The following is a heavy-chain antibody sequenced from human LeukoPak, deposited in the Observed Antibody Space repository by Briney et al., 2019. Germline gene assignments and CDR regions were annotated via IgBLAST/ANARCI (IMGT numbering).Heavy chain of an antibody. Sequence: GRSLRLSCAASGFTVSSNYMSWVRQAPGKGLEWVSVIYSGGSTYYADSVKGRFTISRDNSKNTLYLQMNSLRAEDTAVYYCARVYCSSTSCYYYYYMDVWGKGTTVTVSS. J-gene: IGHJ6*03. CDR2: IYSGGST. CDR3: ARVYCSSTSCYYYYYMDV. V-gene: IGHV3-66*02. D-gene: IGHD2-2*01. CDR1: GFTVSSNY.